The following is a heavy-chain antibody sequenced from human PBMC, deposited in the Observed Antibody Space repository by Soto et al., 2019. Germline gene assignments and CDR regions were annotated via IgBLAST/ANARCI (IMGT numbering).Heavy chain of an antibody. CDR3: ARHGLYGSGIYYMDV. Sequence: GESLKISCQGSGYIFTIYWIGWVRQMPGKGLEWMGIIYPGDSETRYSPSFQGQVTISADKSTNTAYLQWSSLKASDTAMYYCARHGLYGSGIYYMDVWGKGTTVTVSS. CDR1: GYIFTIYW. D-gene: IGHD3-10*01. J-gene: IGHJ6*03. V-gene: IGHV5-51*01. CDR2: IYPGDSET.